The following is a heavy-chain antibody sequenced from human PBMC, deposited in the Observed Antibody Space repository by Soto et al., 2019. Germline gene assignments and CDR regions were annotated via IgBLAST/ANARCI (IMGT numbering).Heavy chain of an antibody. CDR3: ARDGWDTVTTGTGGGGFDP. D-gene: IGHD4-4*01. V-gene: IGHV4-31*03. CDR2: IYYSGST. Sequence: QVQLQESGPGLVKPSQTLSLTCTVSGGSISSGGYYWSWIRQHPGKGLEWIGYIYYSGSTYYNPSLKSRVTISVDTSKNQFSLKLSSVTAGDTAVYYWARDGWDTVTTGTGGGGFDPWGQGTLVTVSS. CDR1: GGSISSGGYY. J-gene: IGHJ5*02.